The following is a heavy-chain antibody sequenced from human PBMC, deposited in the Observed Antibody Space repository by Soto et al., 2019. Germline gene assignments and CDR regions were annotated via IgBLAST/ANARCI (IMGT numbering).Heavy chain of an antibody. Sequence: QVQLQESGPGLVKPSQTLSLTCTVSGGSISSGDYYWSWIRQHPGKGLEGIGYIYYSGSTYYNPSLKGRVTISVDTSKNQFSLKLSSVTAADTAVYYGARWWSGSRQGFDPWGQGTLVTVSS. CDR3: ARWWSGSRQGFDP. CDR2: IYYSGST. CDR1: GGSISSGDYY. V-gene: IGHV4-31*03. D-gene: IGHD3-3*01. J-gene: IGHJ5*02.